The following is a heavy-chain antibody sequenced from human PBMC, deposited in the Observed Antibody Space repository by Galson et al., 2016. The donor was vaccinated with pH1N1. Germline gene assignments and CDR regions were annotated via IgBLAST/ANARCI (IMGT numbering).Heavy chain of an antibody. Sequence: SLRLSCAASGFTFDDYTMHWVRQAPGKGLEWVSLITWDGTTLYADSMRGRFTISRDNRKNSLYLQMNSLGTEDTAFYYCGKGLGPKWWLVDYWGQGTLVTVSS. V-gene: IGHV3-43*01. CDR1: GFTFDDYT. CDR3: GKGLGPKWWLVDY. CDR2: ITWDGTT. D-gene: IGHD6-19*01. J-gene: IGHJ4*02.